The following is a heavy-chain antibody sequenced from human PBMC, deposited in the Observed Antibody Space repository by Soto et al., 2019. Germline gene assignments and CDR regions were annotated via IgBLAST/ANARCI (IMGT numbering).Heavy chain of an antibody. Sequence: GWSLRLSCASSVFTFISYAMSWVRQAPGKGLEWVSAISGSGGSTYYADSVKGRFTISRDNSKNTLYLQMNSLRAVDTAVYYCAKRSGWAETMFDPWGQGTLVTVSS. CDR1: VFTFISYA. CDR2: ISGSGGST. V-gene: IGHV3-23*01. CDR3: AKRSGWAETMFDP. J-gene: IGHJ5*02. D-gene: IGHD6-19*01.